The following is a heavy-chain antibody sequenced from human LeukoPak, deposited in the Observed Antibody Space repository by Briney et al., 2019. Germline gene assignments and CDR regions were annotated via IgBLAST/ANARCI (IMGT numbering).Heavy chain of an antibody. CDR1: GGSFSGYY. Sequence: SETLSLTCAVYGGSFSGYYWSWIRQPPGKGLEWIGEINHSGSTNYNPSLKSRVTISVDTSKNQFSLKLSSVTAADTAVYYCARCGPRGHSSSWYRGDPYYFGYWGQGTLVTVSS. J-gene: IGHJ4*02. D-gene: IGHD6-13*01. CDR3: ARCGPRGHSSSWYRGDPYYFGY. CDR2: INHSGST. V-gene: IGHV4-34*01.